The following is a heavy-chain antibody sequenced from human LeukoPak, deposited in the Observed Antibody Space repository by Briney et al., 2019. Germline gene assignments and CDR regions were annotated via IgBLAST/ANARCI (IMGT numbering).Heavy chain of an antibody. CDR1: GGSISISGHY. D-gene: IGHD6-6*01. CDR3: ARHEYSSSYRFDY. Sequence: SETLSLTCTVSGGSISISGHYWGWIRQPPGKGLEWIGSIYYSGSTYYNPSLKSRVTISVDTSKNQFSLKLSSVTAADTAVYYCARHEYSSSYRFDYWGQGTLVTVSS. J-gene: IGHJ4*02. CDR2: IYYSGST. V-gene: IGHV4-39*01.